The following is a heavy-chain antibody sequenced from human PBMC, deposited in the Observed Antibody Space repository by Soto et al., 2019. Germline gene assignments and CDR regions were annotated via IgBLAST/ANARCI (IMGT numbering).Heavy chain of an antibody. J-gene: IGHJ4*02. Sequence: PGGSLRLSCAASGFTFISFEMDWVRQTPGKGLEWVSYISSGSTLSYADSVKGRFTISRDNAQNSLHLQMNSLRAEDTAVYYCARLAGHALDYWGQGTLVTVSS. CDR1: GFTFISFE. V-gene: IGHV3-48*03. CDR3: ARLAGHALDY. CDR2: ISSGSTL.